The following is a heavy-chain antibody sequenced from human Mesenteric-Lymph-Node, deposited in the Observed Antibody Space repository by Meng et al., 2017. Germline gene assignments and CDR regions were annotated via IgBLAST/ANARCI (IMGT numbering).Heavy chain of an antibody. Sequence: GESLKISCSASGFTFSTYSMSWIRQAPGKGLEWVSSLIGSSSTYYAESVKGRFTISRDNTKNLLYLQMNSLRAEDTAVYYCAGRPNFDYWGQGTRVTVSS. J-gene: IGHJ4*02. V-gene: IGHV3-69-1*01. CDR1: GFTFSTYS. CDR3: AGRPNFDY. CDR2: LIGSSST.